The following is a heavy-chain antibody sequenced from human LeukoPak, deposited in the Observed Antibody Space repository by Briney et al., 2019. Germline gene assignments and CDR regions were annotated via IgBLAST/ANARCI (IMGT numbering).Heavy chain of an antibody. CDR1: GGSISSSSYY. D-gene: IGHD5-24*01. CDR3: ARRNGYKMYRIDY. CDR2: IYYSGST. V-gene: IGHV4-39*07. Sequence: SETLSLTCTVSGGSISSSSYYWGWIRQPPGKGLEWIGSIYYSGSTYYNPSLKSRVTISVDTSKNQFSLKLSSVTAADTAVYYCARRNGYKMYRIDYWGQGTLVTVSS. J-gene: IGHJ4*02.